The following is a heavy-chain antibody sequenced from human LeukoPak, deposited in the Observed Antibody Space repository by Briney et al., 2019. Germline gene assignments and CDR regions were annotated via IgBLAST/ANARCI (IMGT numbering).Heavy chain of an antibody. Sequence: TSVKVSCKASGFTFTSSAMQWVRQARGQRLEWIGWIVVGSGNTNYAQKFQERVTITRDMSTSTAYMELSSLRSEDTAVYYCAADLSYGDGTLFDYWGQGTLVTVSS. V-gene: IGHV1-58*02. CDR1: GFTFTSSA. CDR2: IVVGSGNT. J-gene: IGHJ4*02. D-gene: IGHD4-17*01. CDR3: AADLSYGDGTLFDY.